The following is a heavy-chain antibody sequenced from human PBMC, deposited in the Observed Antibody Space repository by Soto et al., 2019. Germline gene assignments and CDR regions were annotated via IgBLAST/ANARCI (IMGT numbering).Heavy chain of an antibody. D-gene: IGHD3-9*01. CDR3: AHRPANSYDFLTGFYTPGPFDY. J-gene: IGHJ4*02. Sequence: GSGPTLVNPTQTLTLTCTFSGFSLSTSGVGVGWIRQPPGKALEWLALIYWDDDKRYSPSLKGRLTITKDASKNQVVLTMTNMDPVDTATYYCAHRPANSYDFLTGFYTPGPFDYWGQGTLVTVSS. CDR2: IYWDDDK. V-gene: IGHV2-5*02. CDR1: GFSLSTSGVG.